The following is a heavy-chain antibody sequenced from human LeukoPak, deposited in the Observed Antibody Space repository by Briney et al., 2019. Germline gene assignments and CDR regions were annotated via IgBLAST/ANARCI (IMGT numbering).Heavy chain of an antibody. Sequence: GGSLRLSCAASGFTFSSYWMAWVRQAPGKGLEWVANIRQDGGEIYYVDSVKGRLILSRDNAKNSLYLEMTSLRDEDTAVYYCARDKIVGATNFDRWGQGTLVTVSS. V-gene: IGHV3-7*01. CDR2: IRQDGGEI. CDR3: ARDKIVGATNFDR. J-gene: IGHJ4*02. CDR1: GFTFSSYW. D-gene: IGHD1-26*01.